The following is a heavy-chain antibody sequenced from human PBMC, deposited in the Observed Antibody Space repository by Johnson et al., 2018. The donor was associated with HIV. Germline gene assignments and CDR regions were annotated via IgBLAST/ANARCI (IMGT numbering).Heavy chain of an antibody. CDR1: GFTFSSFG. V-gene: IGHV3-33*06. J-gene: IGHJ3*02. CDR3: AKDGQRGRAMIVARLGAFDI. Sequence: QVQLVESGGGVVQPGRSLRLSCAASGFTFSSFGMHWVRQAPGKGLEWVAVIWYDGTNKYYAASVKGRFSISRDNSKNTLYLQMNSLRAEDTAVYYCAKDGQRGRAMIVARLGAFDIWGQGTMVTVSS. D-gene: IGHD3-22*01. CDR2: IWYDGTNK.